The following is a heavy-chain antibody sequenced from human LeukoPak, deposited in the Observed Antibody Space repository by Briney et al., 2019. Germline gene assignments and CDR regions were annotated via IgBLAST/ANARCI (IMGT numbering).Heavy chain of an antibody. CDR3: ASSYYDILTGYYALYFDY. D-gene: IGHD3-9*01. CDR1: GGSISSSSYY. V-gene: IGHV4-39*01. Sequence: SETLSLTCTVSGGSISSSSYYWGWIRQPPGKGLEWIGSIYYSGSTYYNPSLKSRVTISVATSKNQFSLKLSPVTAADTAVYYCASSYYDILTGYYALYFDYWGQGTLVTVSS. CDR2: IYYSGST. J-gene: IGHJ4*02.